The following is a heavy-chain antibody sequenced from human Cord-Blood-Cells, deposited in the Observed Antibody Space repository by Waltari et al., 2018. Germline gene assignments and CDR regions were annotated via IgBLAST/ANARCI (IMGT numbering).Heavy chain of an antibody. CDR3: ARGLGITGTTAFDI. CDR2: INPNSGGT. J-gene: IGHJ3*02. Sequence: VQLVQSGAEVKKPGASVKVSCTASGYTFTAYYMPWVRQAPGQGLEWMGWINPNSGGTNYAQKFQGRVTMTRDTSISTAYMELSRLRSDDTAVYYCARGLGITGTTAFDIWGQGTMVTVSS. D-gene: IGHD1-7*01. V-gene: IGHV1-2*02. CDR1: GYTFTAYY.